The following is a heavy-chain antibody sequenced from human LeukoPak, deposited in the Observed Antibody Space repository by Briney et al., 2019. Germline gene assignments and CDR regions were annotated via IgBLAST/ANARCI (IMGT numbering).Heavy chain of an antibody. Sequence: GSLRLSFAASGXTFSSYSMNWVRQAPGKGLEWVSSISSSSSYIYYADSVKGRFTISRDNAKNSLYLQMNSLRAEDTAVYYCARDPLGGGGYFDYWGQGTLVTVSS. CDR1: GXTFSSYS. CDR2: ISSSSSYI. D-gene: IGHD1-26*01. J-gene: IGHJ4*02. CDR3: ARDPLGGGGYFDY. V-gene: IGHV3-21*01.